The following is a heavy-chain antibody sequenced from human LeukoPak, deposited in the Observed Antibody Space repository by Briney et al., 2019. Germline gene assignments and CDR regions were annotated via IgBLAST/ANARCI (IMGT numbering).Heavy chain of an antibody. V-gene: IGHV3-21*01. D-gene: IGHD1-26*01. CDR3: ARDPYSGGYGDYYYYYMDL. J-gene: IGHJ6*03. Sequence: GGSLRLSCAASGFIFSTYNMNWVRQSPGKGLEWISSVSSSSSYIYYIDSVKGRFTISRDNAKNSLYLQMNSLRAEDTAVYYCARDPYSGGYGDYYYYYMDLWGQGTTVTISS. CDR1: GFIFSTYN. CDR2: VSSSSSYI.